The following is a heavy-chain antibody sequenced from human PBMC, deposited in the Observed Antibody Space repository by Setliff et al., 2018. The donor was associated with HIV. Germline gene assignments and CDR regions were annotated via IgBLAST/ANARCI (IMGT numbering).Heavy chain of an antibody. CDR3: AKRRVVLVPLPIGPYDY. D-gene: IGHD2-2*01. J-gene: IGHJ4*02. CDR2: VSGSGDNT. CDR1: GFTFSDFA. Sequence: ESLTLSCAASGFTFSDFAMTWVRQAPGTGLEWVSSVSGSGDNTHYAGSVKGRVIISRDNSKSTLYLQITSLRAEDAAVYYCAKRRVVLVPLPIGPYDYWGRGVLVTVSS. V-gene: IGHV3-23*01.